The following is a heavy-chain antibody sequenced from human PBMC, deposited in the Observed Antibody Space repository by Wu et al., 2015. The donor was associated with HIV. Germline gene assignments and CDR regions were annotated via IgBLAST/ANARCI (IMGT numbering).Heavy chain of an antibody. CDR1: GYNLNLFG. Sequence: QVQLVQSGAAVKKPGDSVKVSCKIFGYNLNLFGINWVRQAPGQGLEWMAWITPNSGGTNSAQMFQGRVTMTRDTSISTAYLELSSLTSDDTAVYYCVRGARGMPKGAFDIWGQGTLVIVSS. CDR3: VRGARGMPKGAFDI. CDR2: ITPNSGGT. D-gene: IGHD3-10*01. J-gene: IGHJ3*02. V-gene: IGHV1-2*02.